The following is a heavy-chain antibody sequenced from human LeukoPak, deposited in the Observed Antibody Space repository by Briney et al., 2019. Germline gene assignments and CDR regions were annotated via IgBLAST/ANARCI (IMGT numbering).Heavy chain of an antibody. Sequence: GGSLRLSCAASGFTVSSSYMSWVRQAPGKGLEWVAVISYDGSNKYYADSVKGRFTISRDNSKNTLYLQMNSLRAEDTAVYYCARTHTQWELLNHNFDYWGQGTLVTVSS. CDR2: ISYDGSNK. J-gene: IGHJ4*02. D-gene: IGHD1-26*01. CDR1: GFTVSSSY. V-gene: IGHV3-30-3*01. CDR3: ARTHTQWELLNHNFDY.